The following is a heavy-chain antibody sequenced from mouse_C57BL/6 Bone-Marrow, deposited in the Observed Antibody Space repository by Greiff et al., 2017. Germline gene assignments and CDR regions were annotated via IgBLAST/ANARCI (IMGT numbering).Heavy chain of an antibody. V-gene: IGHV5-2*03. Sequence: EVKLVESGGGLVQPGESLKLSCESNEYEFPSHDMSWVRKTPEKRLELVAAINSDGGSTYYPDTMERRFIISRDNTKKTLYLQMSSLRSEDTALYYCATRGYDYDGFAYWGQGTLVTVSA. D-gene: IGHD2-4*01. CDR2: INSDGGST. J-gene: IGHJ3*01. CDR1: EYEFPSHD. CDR3: ATRGYDYDGFAY.